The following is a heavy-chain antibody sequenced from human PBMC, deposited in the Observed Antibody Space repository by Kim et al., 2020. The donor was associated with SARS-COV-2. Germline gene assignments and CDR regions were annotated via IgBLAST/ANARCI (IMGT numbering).Heavy chain of an antibody. V-gene: IGHV6-1*01. D-gene: IGHD6-6*01. Sequence: YAVSVQGRLAINADTSKNEFSLRLTSVTAEDTAVYYCARHRQYRMDVWGQGTAVTVSS. CDR3: ARHRQYRMDV. J-gene: IGHJ6*02.